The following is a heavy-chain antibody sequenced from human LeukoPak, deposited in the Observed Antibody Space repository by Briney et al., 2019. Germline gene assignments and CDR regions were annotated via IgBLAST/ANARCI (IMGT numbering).Heavy chain of an antibody. CDR1: GFASGLTFSDYA. V-gene: IGHV3-23*01. CDR3: AKAPATGEGYYFYYMDV. Sequence: GGSLRLSCAASGFASGLTFSDYAVSWVRQAPGKGPEWVASVNGRGATTYYADSVRGRFTISRDNSKNTVYLQMISLGADDTAVYFCAKAPATGEGYYFYYMDVWGKGTTVTVSS. CDR2: VNGRGATT. D-gene: IGHD7-27*01. J-gene: IGHJ6*03.